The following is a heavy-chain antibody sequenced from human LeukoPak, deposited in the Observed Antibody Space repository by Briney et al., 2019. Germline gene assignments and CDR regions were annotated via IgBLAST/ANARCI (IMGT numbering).Heavy chain of an antibody. CDR3: ARDRIAAAGNYYYYYGMDV. CDR1: EFTFSSYV. J-gene: IGHJ6*02. Sequence: GFLRLSCAASEFTFSSYVMHWVRQAPGKGLEYVSSISSNGGNTYYANSVKDRFTISRDNSKNTLYLQMNSLRAEDTAVYYCARDRIAAAGNYYYYYGMDVWGQGTTVTVSS. D-gene: IGHD6-13*01. V-gene: IGHV3-64*01. CDR2: ISSNGGNT.